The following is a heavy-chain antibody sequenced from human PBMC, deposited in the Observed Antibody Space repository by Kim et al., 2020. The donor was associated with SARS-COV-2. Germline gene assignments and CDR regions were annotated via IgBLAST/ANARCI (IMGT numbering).Heavy chain of an antibody. D-gene: IGHD3-22*01. J-gene: IGHJ4*02. V-gene: IGHV1-18*01. Sequence: ASVKVSCKASGYTFTNFAFTWVRQAPGQGLEWMGWIRFYNGNTNYAQKLQGRVTMTTDTSTSTAYMELRSLRSDDTAVYYCATSDDITGYYYDYWGQGTLLTVSS. CDR2: IRFYNGNT. CDR1: GYTFTNFA. CDR3: ATSDDITGYYYDY.